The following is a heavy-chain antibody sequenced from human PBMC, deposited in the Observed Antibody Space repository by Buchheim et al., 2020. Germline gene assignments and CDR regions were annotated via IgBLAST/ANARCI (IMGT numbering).Heavy chain of an antibody. D-gene: IGHD2-2*01. J-gene: IGHJ6*02. Sequence: EVQLLEFGGGLVQPGGSLRLSCAASGFTFSSYAMSWVRQAPGKGLEWVSAISGSGGSTYYADSVKGRFTISRDNSKNTLYLQMNSLRAEDTAVYYCAKATEIVVVPAAVNYYYYGMDVWGQGTT. V-gene: IGHV3-23*01. CDR3: AKATEIVVVPAAVNYYYYGMDV. CDR2: ISGSGGST. CDR1: GFTFSSYA.